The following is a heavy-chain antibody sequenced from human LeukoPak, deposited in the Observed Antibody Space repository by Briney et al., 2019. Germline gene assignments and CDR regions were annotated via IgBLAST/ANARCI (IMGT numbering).Heavy chain of an antibody. J-gene: IGHJ3*02. Sequence: SQTLSLTCTVSGGSISSGSYYWSWIRQPAGKGLEWIGRIYTSGSTNYNPSLKSRVTISVDTSKNQFSLKLSSVTAADTAVYYCAREWVGGGNGDAFDIWGQGTMVTVSS. V-gene: IGHV4-61*02. CDR2: IYTSGST. CDR3: AREWVGGGNGDAFDI. D-gene: IGHD4-23*01. CDR1: GGSISSGSYY.